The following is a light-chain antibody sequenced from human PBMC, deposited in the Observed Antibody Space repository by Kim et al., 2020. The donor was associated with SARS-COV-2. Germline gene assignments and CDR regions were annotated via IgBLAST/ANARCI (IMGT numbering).Light chain of an antibody. J-gene: IGKJ1*01. CDR1: QGIANN. CDR2: AAS. Sequence: ASVGDRVIITCRASQGIANNVAWFQQKPGKAPKSLVYAASSLESGVPSRFSGSGSGTDFILTISSLQPEYYATYYCQQYAGYPRTFGQGTKVDIK. CDR3: QQYAGYPRT. V-gene: IGKV1-16*01.